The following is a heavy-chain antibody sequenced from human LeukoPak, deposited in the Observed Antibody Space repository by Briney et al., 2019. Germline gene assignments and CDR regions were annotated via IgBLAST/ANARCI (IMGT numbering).Heavy chain of an antibody. CDR1: GGSISSYY. D-gene: IGHD2-2*01. J-gene: IGHJ5*02. CDR2: IYTSGST. V-gene: IGHV4-4*07. CDR3: GRDRQLPPGAGSAP. Sequence: ASETLSLTCTVSGGSISSYYWSWIRQPAGKGLEWIGRIYTSGSTNYNPSLKSRVTMSVDTSKNQFSLKLSSVTAADTAVYYCGRDRQLPPGAGSAPGGQEPLVTVPS.